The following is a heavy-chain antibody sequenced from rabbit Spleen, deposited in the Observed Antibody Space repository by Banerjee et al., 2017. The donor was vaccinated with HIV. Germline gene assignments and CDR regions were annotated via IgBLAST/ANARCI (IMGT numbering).Heavy chain of an antibody. D-gene: IGHD6-1*01. CDR2: IYVGRGST. V-gene: IGHV1S45*01. CDR3: ARAGYAGYSGYGYPYNMDL. J-gene: IGHJ3*01. Sequence: QEQLVESGGGLVQPEGSLTLTCTASGFTLSTYWICWVRQAPGKRPEWIGCIYVGRGSTHYANWAKGRVTMYKTSSTTVTLQMTSLTVADTATYFCARAGYAGYSGYGYPYNMDLWGQGTLVTVS. CDR1: GFTLSTYW.